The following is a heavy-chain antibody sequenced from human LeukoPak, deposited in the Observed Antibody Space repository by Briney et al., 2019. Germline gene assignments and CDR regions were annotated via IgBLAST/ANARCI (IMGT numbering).Heavy chain of an antibody. CDR3: ARAHGKVDY. CDR1: GGSFSGYY. V-gene: IGHV4-34*01. J-gene: IGHJ4*02. CDR2: INHSGST. Sequence: SETLSLTCAVYGGSFSGYYWSWIRQPPGKGLEWIGEINHSGSTNYNPSLKSRVTISVDTSKNQFSLKLSSVTAADTAVYYCARAHGKVDYWGQGTLATVSS. D-gene: IGHD4-17*01.